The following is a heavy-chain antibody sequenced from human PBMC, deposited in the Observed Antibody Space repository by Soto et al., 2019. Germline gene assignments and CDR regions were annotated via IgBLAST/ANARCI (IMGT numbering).Heavy chain of an antibody. D-gene: IGHD4-17*01. CDR3: ARQDYGRI. J-gene: IGHJ3*02. Sequence: GGSLRLSCAASGFTLSTYSMNWVRQAPGKGLEWVSYISSTSSPTYYADSVKGRFTISRDDAKNSLYLQMNSLRAEDTAVYYCARQDYGRIWGQGTMVTVSS. CDR2: ISSTSSPT. V-gene: IGHV3-48*01. CDR1: GFTLSTYS.